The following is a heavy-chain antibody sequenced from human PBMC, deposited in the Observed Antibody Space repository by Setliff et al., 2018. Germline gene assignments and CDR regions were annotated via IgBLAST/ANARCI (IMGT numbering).Heavy chain of an antibody. D-gene: IGHD6-19*01. J-gene: IGHJ5*02. CDR2: TNSDGSTA. Sequence: GGSLRLSCAATGFNFRTYWMHWVRQGPGKGPEWVARTNSDGSTASYADSVKGRFTISRDNARNTVYLQMNRLRGEDTAVYFCARDYDGRYFDPWGQGTLVTVSS. V-gene: IGHV3-74*01. CDR1: GFNFRTYW. CDR3: ARDYDGRYFDP.